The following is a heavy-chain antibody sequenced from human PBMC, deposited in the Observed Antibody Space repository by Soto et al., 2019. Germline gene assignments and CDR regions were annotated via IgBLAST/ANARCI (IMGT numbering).Heavy chain of an antibody. CDR2: INAGNGNT. D-gene: IGHD1-1*01. CDR1: GYTFTSYA. CDR3: ARTTPYYYYYYGMDV. V-gene: IGHV1-3*01. Sequence: GSSVKVSCKASGYTFTSYAMHWVRQAPGQRLEWMGWINAGNGNTKYSQKFQGRVTITRDTSASTAYMELSSLRSEDTAVYYCARTTPYYYYYYGMDVWGQGTTVTVSS. J-gene: IGHJ6*02.